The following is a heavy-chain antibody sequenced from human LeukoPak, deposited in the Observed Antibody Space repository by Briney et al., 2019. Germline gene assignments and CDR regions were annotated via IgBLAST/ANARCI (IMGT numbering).Heavy chain of an antibody. J-gene: IGHJ4*02. D-gene: IGHD3-9*01. Sequence: GGSLRLSCTSPGFIFTDYTMTWVRQAPGKGLEWVAVISYDGSNKYYADSVKGRFTISRDNSKNTLYLQMNSLRAEDTAVYYCAKGETYYDILTGYYRYYYFDYWGQGTLVTVSS. CDR3: AKGETYYDILTGYYRYYYFDY. CDR1: GFIFTDYT. CDR2: ISYDGSNK. V-gene: IGHV3-30*18.